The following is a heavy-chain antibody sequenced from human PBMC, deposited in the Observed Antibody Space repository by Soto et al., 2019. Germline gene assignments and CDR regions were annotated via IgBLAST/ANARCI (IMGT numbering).Heavy chain of an antibody. CDR1: GFTLDGCV. CDR3: AKDPPSERMQPDYGMDV. D-gene: IGHD6-13*01. Sequence: GGSLRLSCASSGFTLDGCVMGWFRQAPGKGLEWLSLISGSGRYTDYADSVKGRFTISRDNSKNTLYLQMNSLRVEDTAVYYCAKDPPSERMQPDYGMDVWGQGTTVTVSS. J-gene: IGHJ6*02. CDR2: ISGSGRYT. V-gene: IGHV3-23*01.